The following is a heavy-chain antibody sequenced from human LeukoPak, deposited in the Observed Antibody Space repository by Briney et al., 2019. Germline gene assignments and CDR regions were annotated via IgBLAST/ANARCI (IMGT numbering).Heavy chain of an antibody. Sequence: SETLSLTCTVSGGSISSYYWSWIRQPAGKGLEWIGRIYTSGSTNYNPSLKSRVTMSVDTSKNQFSLKLSSVTAADTAVYYCAREGYYDSSGRGAFDIWGQGTMVTVSS. CDR1: GGSISSYY. CDR2: IYTSGST. V-gene: IGHV4-4*07. D-gene: IGHD3-22*01. CDR3: AREGYYDSSGRGAFDI. J-gene: IGHJ3*02.